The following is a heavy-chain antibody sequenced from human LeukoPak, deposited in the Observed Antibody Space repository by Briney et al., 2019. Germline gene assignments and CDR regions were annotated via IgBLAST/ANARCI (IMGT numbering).Heavy chain of an antibody. CDR1: GYSISSGYY. D-gene: IGHD3-9*01. CDR2: IYHSGST. J-gene: IGHJ6*03. V-gene: IGHV4-38-2*02. CDR3: ARARSFDWLLSHYYYYMDV. Sequence: PSETLSLTCTVSGYSISSGYYWGWIRQPPGKGLEWIGSIYHSGSTYYNPSLKSRVTISVDTSKNQFSLKLSSVTAADTAVYYCARARSFDWLLSHYYYYMDVWGKGTTVTVSS.